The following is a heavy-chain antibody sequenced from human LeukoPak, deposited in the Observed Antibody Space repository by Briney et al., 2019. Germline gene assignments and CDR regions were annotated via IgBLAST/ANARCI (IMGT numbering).Heavy chain of an antibody. D-gene: IGHD2/OR15-2a*01. CDR3: AREDHSTYAY. V-gene: IGHV3-7*01. J-gene: IGHJ4*02. CDR1: GSSFSSYW. CDR2: IKQDGTEK. Sequence: GGSLRLSCTASGSSFSSYWMSWVRQTPGKGLEWVASIKQDGTEKYYVDSVKGRFTISKDNSKNSLYLQMNTLRAEDTAVYYCAREDHSTYAYWGQGTLVTVSS.